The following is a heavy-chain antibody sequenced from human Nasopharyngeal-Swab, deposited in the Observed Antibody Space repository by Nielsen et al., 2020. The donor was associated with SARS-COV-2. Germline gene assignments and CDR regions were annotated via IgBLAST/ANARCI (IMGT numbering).Heavy chain of an antibody. CDR2: MNPNSGNT. CDR3: ARGHQYQLLSHYYYYMDV. V-gene: IGHV1-8*01. CDR1: GYTFTSYD. J-gene: IGHJ6*03. Sequence: ASVKVSCKASGYTFTSYDINWVRQATGQGLEWMGWMNPNSGNTGYAQKFQGRVTMTRNTSISTAYMELSSLRSEDTAVYYCARGHQYQLLSHYYYYMDVWGKGTTVTVSS. D-gene: IGHD2-2*01.